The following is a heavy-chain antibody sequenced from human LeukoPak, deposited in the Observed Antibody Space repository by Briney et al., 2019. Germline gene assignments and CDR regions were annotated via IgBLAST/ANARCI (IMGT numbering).Heavy chain of an antibody. D-gene: IGHD2-2*01. CDR1: GGSISSGGYY. CDR3: ARGGYCSSTSCYSPNWFDP. CDR2: IYHSGST. V-gene: IGHV4-30-2*01. Sequence: SQTLSLTCTVSGGSISSGGYYWSWIRQPPGKGLEWIGYIYHSGSTYYNPSLKSRVTISVDRSKNQFSLKLSSVTAADTAVYYCARGGYCSSTSCYSPNWFDPWGQGTLVTVSS. J-gene: IGHJ5*02.